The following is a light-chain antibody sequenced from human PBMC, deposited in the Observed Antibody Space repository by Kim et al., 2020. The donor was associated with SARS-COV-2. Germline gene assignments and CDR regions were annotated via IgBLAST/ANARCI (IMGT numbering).Light chain of an antibody. CDR1: QSISSSR. CDR3: QYYISSPRP. J-gene: IGKJ4*01. V-gene: IGKV3-20*01. Sequence: EIVLTQSPGTLSLSPGERATLSRRASQSISSSRLGWYQQKPGQAPRLLIYGASSRATGIPDRFSGSGSGTDFTLTISRLEPEDFAVYYCQYYISSPRPFGGGTKVDIK. CDR2: GAS.